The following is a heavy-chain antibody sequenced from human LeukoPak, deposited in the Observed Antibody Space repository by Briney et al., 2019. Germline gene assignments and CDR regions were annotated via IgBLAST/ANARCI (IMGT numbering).Heavy chain of an antibody. V-gene: IGHV4-59*01. J-gene: IGHJ5*02. D-gene: IGHD5-12*01. CDR1: GGSMRSYY. CDR2: IYYSGTT. Sequence: PSETLSLTCTVSGGSMRSYYWSWIRQPPGKGLEWIGYIYYSGTTKYNPSLKSRVTISVDTSKNQFSLKLNSLTAADTAVYYCARGHTESADDYGNWYHPWGQGTLVTVSS. CDR3: ARGHTESADDYGNWYHP.